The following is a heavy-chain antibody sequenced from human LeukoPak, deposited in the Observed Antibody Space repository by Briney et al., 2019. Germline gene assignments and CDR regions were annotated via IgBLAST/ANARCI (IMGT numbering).Heavy chain of an antibody. D-gene: IGHD2-15*01. V-gene: IGHV4-34*01. CDR2: INHSGIT. J-gene: IGHJ2*01. CDR3: ARGVGYCSGSSCYRYWYFDL. CDR1: GGSFSGDY. Sequence: PSETLSLTCAVYGGSFSGDYWSWIRQPPGEGLEWIGEINHSGITNYTPSLKSRITMSVDTSKNQFSLKLSSVTAADTAVYYCARGVGYCSGSSCYRYWYFDLWGRGTLVTVSS.